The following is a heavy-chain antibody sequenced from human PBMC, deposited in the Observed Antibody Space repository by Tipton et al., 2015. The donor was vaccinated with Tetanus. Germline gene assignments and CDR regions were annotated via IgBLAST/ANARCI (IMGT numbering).Heavy chain of an antibody. CDR3: ARRSYCSSSRCFDAFDL. CDR2: ISNSGST. Sequence: TLSLTCTVSGGSISSDGAYWSWIRQHPGEGLEWIGYISNSGSTYYNPSLKSRVTISVDTSQKQISLKLSSVTAADTAAYYCARRSYCSSSRCFDAFDLWGQGTMVTVSS. J-gene: IGHJ3*01. V-gene: IGHV4-31*03. CDR1: GGSISSDGAY. D-gene: IGHD2-2*01.